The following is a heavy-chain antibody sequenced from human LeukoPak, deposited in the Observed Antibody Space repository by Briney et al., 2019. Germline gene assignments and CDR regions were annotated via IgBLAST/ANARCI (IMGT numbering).Heavy chain of an antibody. CDR1: GFTFSSYA. J-gene: IGHJ4*02. D-gene: IGHD6-13*01. CDR3: AKDSPQTSSQIYYFDY. Sequence: PGGSLRLSCAASGFTFSSYAMSWVRQAPGKGREWVSAISGSGGSTYYADSVKGRFTISRDNSKNTLYLQMNSLRAEDTAVYYCAKDSPQTSSQIYYFDYWGQGTLVTVSS. V-gene: IGHV3-23*01. CDR2: ISGSGGST.